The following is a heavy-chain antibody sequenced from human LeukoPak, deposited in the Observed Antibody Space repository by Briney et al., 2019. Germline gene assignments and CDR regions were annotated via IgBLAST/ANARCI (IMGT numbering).Heavy chain of an antibody. CDR1: GFTFSSYW. J-gene: IGHJ4*02. CDR3: AKSRTVVVVAATDY. V-gene: IGHV3-7*03. D-gene: IGHD2-15*01. Sequence: GGSLRLSCAASGFTFSSYWMSWVRQAPGKGLEWVANIKQDGSEKYYVDSVKGRFTIPRDNSKNTLYLQMNSLRAEDTAVYYCAKSRTVVVVAATDYWGQGTLVTVSS. CDR2: IKQDGSEK.